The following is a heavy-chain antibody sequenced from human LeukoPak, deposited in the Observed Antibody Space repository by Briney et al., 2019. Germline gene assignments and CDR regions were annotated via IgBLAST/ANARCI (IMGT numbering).Heavy chain of an antibody. D-gene: IGHD1-26*01. J-gene: IGHJ4*02. CDR1: GFTFTDYW. V-gene: IGHV3-7*01. CDR3: ARVGTWELQRVFEY. CDR2: IHKAGSES. Sequence: GGSLRLSCAASGFTFTDYWMTWVPQVPGKGLERVANIHKAGSESYYVDSVKGRFAISRDNAKNSLYLQLSSLRVDDTAVYYCARVGTWELQRVFEYWGQGTLVTVSS.